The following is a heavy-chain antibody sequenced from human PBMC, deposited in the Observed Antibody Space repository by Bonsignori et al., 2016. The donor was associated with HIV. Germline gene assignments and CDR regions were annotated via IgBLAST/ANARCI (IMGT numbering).Heavy chain of an antibody. CDR3: ARHRDYGDSDYYLDY. CDR2: IYPGDSDV. CDR1: GYIFTNYW. Sequence: GGSLRLSCKGSGYIFTNYWITWVRQMPGKGLEWMGIIYPGDSDVRYSPSFQDQVTISADKSISTAYLQWSSLKASDTALYYCARHRDYGDSDYYLDYWGQGTLVTVSS. D-gene: IGHD4-17*01. V-gene: IGHV5-51*01. J-gene: IGHJ4*02.